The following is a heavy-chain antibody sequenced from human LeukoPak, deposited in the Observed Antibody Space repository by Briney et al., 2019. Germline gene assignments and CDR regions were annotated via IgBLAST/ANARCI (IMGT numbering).Heavy chain of an antibody. J-gene: IGHJ4*02. CDR1: GYTFTSYY. Sequence: ASVKVSCKASGYTFTSYYMHWVRQAPGQGLEWMGIINPSGGSTSYAQKFQGRVTMTRDTSTSTVYMELSSLRSEDTAVYYCARDQSGLLEYQLLIDYWGQGTLVTGSS. CDR2: INPSGGST. CDR3: ARDQSGLLEYQLLIDY. V-gene: IGHV1-46*01. D-gene: IGHD2-2*01.